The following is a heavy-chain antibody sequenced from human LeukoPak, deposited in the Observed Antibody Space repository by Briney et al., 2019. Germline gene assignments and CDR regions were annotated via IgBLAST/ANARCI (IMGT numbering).Heavy chain of an antibody. CDR1: GYTFTTYG. V-gene: IGHV1-18*01. Sequence: GVSVKVSCKSSGYTFTTYGITWVRQAPGQGLEWMGWISTDNGDTNYAQKLQGRVTMTTDTSTSTAYMELRSLRSDDTAVYYCAREGLGELTLDCWGQGTLVTVSS. CDR3: AREGLGELTLDC. CDR2: ISTDNGDT. D-gene: IGHD3-16*01. J-gene: IGHJ4*02.